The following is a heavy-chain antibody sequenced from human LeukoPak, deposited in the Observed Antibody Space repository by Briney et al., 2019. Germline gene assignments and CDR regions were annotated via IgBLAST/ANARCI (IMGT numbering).Heavy chain of an antibody. CDR1: GGSFSGYY. D-gene: IGHD3-16*02. J-gene: IGHJ4*02. V-gene: IGHV4-34*01. CDR3: ARAGLMITFGGVIVQYFDY. CDR2: INHSGST. Sequence: SETLSLTCAVYGGSFSGYYRSWIRQPPGKGLEWIGEINHSGSTNYNPSLKSRVTISVDTSKNQFSLKLSSVTAADTAVYYCARAGLMITFGGVIVQYFDYWGQGTLVTVSS.